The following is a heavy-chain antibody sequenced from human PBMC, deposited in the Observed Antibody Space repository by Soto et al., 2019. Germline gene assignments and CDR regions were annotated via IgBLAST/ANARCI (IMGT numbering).Heavy chain of an antibody. J-gene: IGHJ6*02. CDR2: IYPGDSDT. Sequence: GECLKSSCKGSGYSFTSYWIGWVRQMPGKGLEWMGIIYPGDSDTRYSPSFQGQVTISADKSISTAYLQWSSLKASDTAMYYCARRGYTVTTPYYYYGMDVWGQGTTVTVSS. V-gene: IGHV5-51*01. CDR1: GYSFTSYW. CDR3: ARRGYTVTTPYYYYGMDV. D-gene: IGHD4-17*01.